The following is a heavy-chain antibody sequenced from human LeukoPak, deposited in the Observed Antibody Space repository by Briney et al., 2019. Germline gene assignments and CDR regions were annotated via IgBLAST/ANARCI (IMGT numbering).Heavy chain of an antibody. Sequence: PGGSLRLSCAASGFTFSSYSMNWVRQAPGKGLEWVSSISSSSSSYIYYADSVKGRFTISRDNAKNSLYLQMNSLRAEDTAVYYCARDLYLIAARPFDYWGQGTLVTVSS. J-gene: IGHJ4*02. V-gene: IGHV3-21*01. D-gene: IGHD6-6*01. CDR2: ISSSSSSYI. CDR3: ARDLYLIAARPFDY. CDR1: GFTFSSYS.